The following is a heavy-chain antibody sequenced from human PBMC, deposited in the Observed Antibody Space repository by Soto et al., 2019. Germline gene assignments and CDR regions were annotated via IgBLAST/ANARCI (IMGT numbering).Heavy chain of an antibody. D-gene: IGHD2-2*02. CDR3: AKDVGCSSTSCYTGYYYYGMDV. J-gene: IGHJ6*02. CDR1: GFTFSSYG. Sequence: GGSLRLSCAASGFTFSSYGMHWVRQAPGKGLEWVAVISYDGSNKYYADSVKGRFTISRDNSKNTLYLQMNSLRAEDTAVYYCAKDVGCSSTSCYTGYYYYGMDVWGQGTTVTVSS. CDR2: ISYDGSNK. V-gene: IGHV3-30*18.